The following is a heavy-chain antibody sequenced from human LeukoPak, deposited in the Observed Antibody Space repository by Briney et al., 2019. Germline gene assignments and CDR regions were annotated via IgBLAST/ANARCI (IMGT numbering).Heavy chain of an antibody. CDR2: ISGSGGST. V-gene: IGHV3-23*01. CDR3: AKEMVYAIVTSVGFDP. J-gene: IGHJ5*02. CDR1: GFTFGSYA. Sequence: GGSLRLSCAASGFTFGSYAMSWVRQAPGKGLEWVSAISGSGGSTYYADSVKGRFTISRDNSKNTLYLQMNSLRAEDTAVYYCAKEMVYAIVTSVGFDPWGQGTLVTVPS. D-gene: IGHD2-8*01.